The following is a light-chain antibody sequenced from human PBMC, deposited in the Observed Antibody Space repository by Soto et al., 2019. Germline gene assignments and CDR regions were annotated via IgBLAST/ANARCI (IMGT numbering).Light chain of an antibody. CDR2: DDR. CDR3: QVWDSSSDQPV. J-gene: IGLJ2*01. Sequence: SYELTQPPSGSVAPGQTARITCGGNNIAAKSVHWYQQKPGQAPVLVVYDDRDRPSGVPERFSGSNSGNTATLTISRVEAGDAADFWCQVWDSSSDQPVFGGGTKLTVL. CDR1: NIAAKS. V-gene: IGLV3-21*02.